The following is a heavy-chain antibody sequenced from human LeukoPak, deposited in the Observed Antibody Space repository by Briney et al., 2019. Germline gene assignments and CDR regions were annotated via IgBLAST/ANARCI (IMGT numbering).Heavy chain of an antibody. V-gene: IGHV3-30-3*01. CDR1: GFTFSSYA. J-gene: IGHJ4*02. Sequence: GGSLRLSCAASGFTFSSYAMHWVRQAPGKGLEWVAVISYDGSNKYYADSVKGRFTISRDNSKNTLYLQMNSLRAEDTAVYYCAREGQLVGEMDYWGQGTLVTVSS. CDR2: ISYDGSNK. D-gene: IGHD6-6*01. CDR3: AREGQLVGEMDY.